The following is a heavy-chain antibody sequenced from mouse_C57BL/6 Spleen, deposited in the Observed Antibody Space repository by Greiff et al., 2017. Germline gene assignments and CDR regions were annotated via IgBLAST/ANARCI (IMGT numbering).Heavy chain of an antibody. D-gene: IGHD1-1*01. V-gene: IGHV1-64*01. CDR1: GYTFTSYW. J-gene: IGHJ1*03. CDR3: ARMITTVVADWYFDV. Sequence: VQLQQPGAELVKPGASVKLSCKASGYTFTSYWMHWVKQRPGQGLEWIGMIHPNSGSTNYNEKFKSKATLTVDKSSSTAYMQLSSLTSEDSAVYYCARMITTVVADWYFDVWGTGTTVTVSS. CDR2: IHPNSGST.